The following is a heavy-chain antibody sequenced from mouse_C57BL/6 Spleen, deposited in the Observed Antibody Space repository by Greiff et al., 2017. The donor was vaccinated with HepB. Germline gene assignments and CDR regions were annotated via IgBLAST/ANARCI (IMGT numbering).Heavy chain of an antibody. V-gene: IGHV1-80*01. Sequence: QVQLQQSGAELVKPGASVKISCKASGYAFSSYWMNWVKQRPGKGLEWIGQIYPGDGDTNYNGKFKGKATLTADKSSSTSYMQLSSRTSEDSAVYFCAREDPWGAMYYWGQGTSVTVSS. J-gene: IGHJ4*01. CDR2: IYPGDGDT. CDR1: GYAFSSYW. CDR3: AREDPWGAMYY.